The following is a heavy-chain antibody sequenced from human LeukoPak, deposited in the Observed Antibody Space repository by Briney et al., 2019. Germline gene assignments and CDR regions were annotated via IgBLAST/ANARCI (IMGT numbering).Heavy chain of an antibody. V-gene: IGHV4-34*01. CDR3: ARHILTSGTYLRWFDP. CDR2: INHSGST. Sequence: SETLSLTCAVYGGSFSGYYWIWIRQPPGKGLEWIGEINHSGSTNYNPSLKSRVTISVDTSKNQFSLKLSSVTAADTAVYYCARHILTSGTYLRWFDPWGQGTLVTVSS. CDR1: GGSFSGYY. D-gene: IGHD1-26*01. J-gene: IGHJ5*02.